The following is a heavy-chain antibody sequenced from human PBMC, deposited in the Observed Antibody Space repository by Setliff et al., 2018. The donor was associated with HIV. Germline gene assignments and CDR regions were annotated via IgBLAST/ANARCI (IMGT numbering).Heavy chain of an antibody. J-gene: IGHJ3*02. CDR1: GYSISSGYY. CDR2: IYHSGIT. Sequence: PSETLSLTCTVSGYSISSGYYWGWIRQPPGKGLERIGSIYHSGITYYNSSLKSRVTISVDTSKNQFSLNLTSVTAADTAVYYCARLGYSGSLVGAFDIWGQGTMVTVSS. V-gene: IGHV4-38-2*02. D-gene: IGHD1-26*01. CDR3: ARLGYSGSLVGAFDI.